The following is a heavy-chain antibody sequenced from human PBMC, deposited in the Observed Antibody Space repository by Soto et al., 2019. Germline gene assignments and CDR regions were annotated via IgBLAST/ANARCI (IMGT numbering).Heavy chain of an antibody. V-gene: IGHV4-30-4*01. J-gene: IGHJ5*02. CDR1: GGSISSGDYY. CDR2: IYYSGGT. D-gene: IGHD2-15*01. Sequence: QVQLQESGPGLVKPSQTLSLTCTVSGGSISSGDYYWSWIRQPPGKGLEWIGYIYYSGGTYYNPSPKSRVTISVDTSKTQFSLKLSSVTAADTAVYYCARLVQLLQGRWFDPWGQGTLVTVSS. CDR3: ARLVQLLQGRWFDP.